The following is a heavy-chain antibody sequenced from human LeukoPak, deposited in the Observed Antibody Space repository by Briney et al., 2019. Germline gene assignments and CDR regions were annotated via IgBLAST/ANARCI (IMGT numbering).Heavy chain of an antibody. D-gene: IGHD1/OR15-1a*01. V-gene: IGHV3-7*03. J-gene: IGHJ4*02. CDR3: ARAPTGELEHDY. CDR2: IKQDGSEK. CDR1: GFTFSSYW. Sequence: PGGSLRLSCAASGFTFSSYWMSWVRQAPGKGLEWVANIKQDGSEKYYVDSVKGRFTISRDNSKNTLYLQMNSLRAEDTAVYYCARAPTGELEHDYWGQGTLVTVSS.